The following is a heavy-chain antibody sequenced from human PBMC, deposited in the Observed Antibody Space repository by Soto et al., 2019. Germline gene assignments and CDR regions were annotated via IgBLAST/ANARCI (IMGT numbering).Heavy chain of an antibody. D-gene: IGHD2-2*01. J-gene: IGHJ6*02. CDR1: GFTFSSYS. V-gene: IGHV3-21*01. CDR2: ISSSSSYI. CDR3: ALLGYCSSTSCYEYSSSYYSYGMDV. Sequence: GGSLRLSCAASGFTFSSYSMNWVRQATGKGLEWVSSISSSSSYIYYADSVKGRFTISRDNAKNSLYLQMNSLRAEDTAVYYCALLGYCSSTSCYEYSSSYYSYGMDVWGQGTTVTVSS.